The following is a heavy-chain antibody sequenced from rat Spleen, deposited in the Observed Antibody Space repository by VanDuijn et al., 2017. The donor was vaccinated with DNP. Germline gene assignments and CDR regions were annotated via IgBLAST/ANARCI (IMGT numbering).Heavy chain of an antibody. CDR2: IGFDGSST. CDR3: TTDVYGPDY. D-gene: IGHD1-11*01. Sequence: EVQLVESGGGLVQPGRSLKLSCAGSGFTFSDYYMAWVRQAPKKGLEWVTSIGFDGSSTYYGDSVKGRFTISRDNAKSSLYLQMDSLRSEDTATYYCTTDVYGPDYWGQGVVVTVSS. V-gene: IGHV5-20*01. J-gene: IGHJ2*01. CDR1: GFTFSDYY.